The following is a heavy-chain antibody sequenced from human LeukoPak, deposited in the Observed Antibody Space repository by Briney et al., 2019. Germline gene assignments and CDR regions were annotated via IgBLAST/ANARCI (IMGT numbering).Heavy chain of an antibody. D-gene: IGHD2-15*01. CDR1: GFTFTSDA. CDR2: IGGRGDGI. V-gene: IGHV3-48*01. CDR3: AREIPGRIAADC. J-gene: IGHJ4*02. Sequence: GGSLRLSCVASGFTFTSDAMNWVRQAPGKGLEWISYIGGRGDGISYADSVKGRFTVSRDNAKNSLFLQMNRLRGEDTAIYFCAREIPGRIAADCWGQGTLVTVSS.